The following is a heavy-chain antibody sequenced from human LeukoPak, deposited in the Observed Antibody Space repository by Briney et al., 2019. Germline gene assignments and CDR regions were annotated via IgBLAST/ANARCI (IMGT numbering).Heavy chain of an antibody. CDR3: ARDPSGEQWLVRGYFQH. D-gene: IGHD6-19*01. CDR2: IYSSGST. V-gene: IGHV4-39*07. Sequence: PSETLSLTCTVSGGSISSSSYYWGWIRQPPGKGLEWIGSIYSSGSTYYNPSLKSRVTISEDTSKNQFSLKLTSVTAADTAVYYCARDPSGEQWLVRGYFQHWGQGTLVTVSS. J-gene: IGHJ1*01. CDR1: GGSISSSSYY.